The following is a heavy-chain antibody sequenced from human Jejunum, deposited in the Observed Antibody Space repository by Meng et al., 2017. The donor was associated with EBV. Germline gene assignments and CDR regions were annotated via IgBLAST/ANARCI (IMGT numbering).Heavy chain of an antibody. D-gene: IGHD2-8*02. J-gene: IGHJ4*02. CDR3: ARRTGDYVVGY. CDR1: GGSFSGFY. V-gene: IGHV4-34*01. CDR2: INHNGST. Sequence: QVQLQAWGAGLLKPSETLSRTCAVYGGSFSGFYWSWIRQPPGKGLECIGEINHNGSTNYNPSLKSRVTISEDTSKDQFSLRLTSVTAADTAVYYCARRTGDYVVGYWGQGTLVTVSS.